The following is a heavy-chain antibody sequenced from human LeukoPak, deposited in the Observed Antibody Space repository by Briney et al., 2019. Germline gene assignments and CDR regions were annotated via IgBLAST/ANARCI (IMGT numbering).Heavy chain of an antibody. D-gene: IGHD2-2*01. Sequence: PETLSLTCTVSGDSISNYFWGWIRQPPGKGLEWIGYIYHSGSTNYNPSLKSRVTISVDTPKNQFSLKLNSVTAADTAVYYCARDRYQVLSGRFYYYYMDVWGEGTTVTVSS. CDR1: GDSISNYF. V-gene: IGHV4-59*01. CDR2: IYHSGST. CDR3: ARDRYQVLSGRFYYYYMDV. J-gene: IGHJ6*03.